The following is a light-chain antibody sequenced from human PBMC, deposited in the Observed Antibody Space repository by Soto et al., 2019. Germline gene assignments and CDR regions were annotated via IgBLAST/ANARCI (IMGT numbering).Light chain of an antibody. J-gene: IGKJ5*01. CDR3: QQRSNWPPIT. V-gene: IGKV3D-20*02. CDR2: GAS. Sequence: PGERVTLSCRASQSVSSSYLTWYQQKPGQAPRLLIYGASTRATSIPARFSGSGSGTDFTLTISSLEPEDAAVYYCQQRSNWPPITFGQGTRLEIK. CDR1: QSVSSSY.